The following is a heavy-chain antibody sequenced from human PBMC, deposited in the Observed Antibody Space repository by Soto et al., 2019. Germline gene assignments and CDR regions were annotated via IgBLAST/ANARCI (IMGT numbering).Heavy chain of an antibody. D-gene: IGHD3-10*01. Sequence: GASVKVSCKPSGYTLTGYYLHWVRQAPGQGLEWMGWINPNSGDTNYAQKFQGRVIMTRDTSINTAYVELSSLRSDDTAVYYCAKAYGANYYNSGGPWGQGTLVTVSS. CDR1: GYTLTGYY. CDR2: INPNSGDT. V-gene: IGHV1-2*02. CDR3: AKAYGANYYNSGGP. J-gene: IGHJ5*02.